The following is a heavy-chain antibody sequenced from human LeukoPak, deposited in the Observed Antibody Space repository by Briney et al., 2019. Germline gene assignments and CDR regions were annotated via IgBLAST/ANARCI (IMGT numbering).Heavy chain of an antibody. V-gene: IGHV3-9*01. CDR3: AKGGDYGSGSWYYFDY. Sequence: PGGSLRLSCAASGFTFDDYAMHWVRQAPGKGLEWVSGISWNSGSIGYADSVKGRFTISRDNAKNSLYLQMNSLRAEDTALYYCAKGGDYGSGSWYYFDYWGQGTLVTVSS. CDR2: ISWNSGSI. D-gene: IGHD3-10*01. CDR1: GFTFDDYA. J-gene: IGHJ4*02.